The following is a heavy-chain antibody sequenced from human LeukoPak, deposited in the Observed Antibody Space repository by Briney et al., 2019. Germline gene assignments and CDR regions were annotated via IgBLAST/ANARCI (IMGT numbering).Heavy chain of an antibody. D-gene: IGHD2-2*01. CDR2: IYYSGST. CDR3: ARVGLGYCSSTSCYGVAFDI. CDR1: GGSFSGYY. Sequence: SETLSLTCAVYGGSFSGYYWSWIRQPPGKGLEWIGYIYYSGSTNYNPSLKSRVTISVDTSKNQFSLKLSSVTAADTAVYYCARVGLGYCSSTSCYGVAFDIWGQGTMVTVSS. V-gene: IGHV4-59*01. J-gene: IGHJ3*02.